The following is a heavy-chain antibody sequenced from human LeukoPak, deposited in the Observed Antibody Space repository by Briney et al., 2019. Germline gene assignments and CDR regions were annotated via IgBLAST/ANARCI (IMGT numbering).Heavy chain of an antibody. CDR1: GFTFSSYA. D-gene: IGHD4-17*01. CDR3: ARNYGDYATPVYGMDV. V-gene: IGHV3-20*01. J-gene: IGHJ6*02. CDR2: INWNGGST. Sequence: GGSLRLSCAASGFTFSSYAMSWVRQAPGKGLEWVSGINWNGGSTGYADSVKGRFTISRDNVKNSLYLQMNSLRAEDTALYHCARNYGDYATPVYGMDVWGQGTTVTVSS.